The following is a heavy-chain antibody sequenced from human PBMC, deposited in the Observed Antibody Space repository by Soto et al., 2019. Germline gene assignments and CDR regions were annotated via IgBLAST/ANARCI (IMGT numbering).Heavy chain of an antibody. CDR1: GDSVSSNIAA. Sequence: QTLSLSCAISGDSVSSNIAACNCIMHSPSRFLEWLGRTYYRSKWYNDYAVSVKSRITINPDTSKNQFSLQLNSVTPEDTAVYYCAREDNWNLGPVDWGQGTTVTVSS. J-gene: IGHJ6*02. D-gene: IGHD1-7*01. CDR2: TYYRSKWYN. CDR3: AREDNWNLGPVD. V-gene: IGHV6-1*01.